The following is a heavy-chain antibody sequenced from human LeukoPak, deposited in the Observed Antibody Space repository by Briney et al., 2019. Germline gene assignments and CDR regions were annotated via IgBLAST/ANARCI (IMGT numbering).Heavy chain of an antibody. CDR1: GFIFSNYA. CDR3: AKLVTGCPSGYMDV. CDR2: ISGNGGST. D-gene: IGHD3-10*01. V-gene: IGHV3-23*01. Sequence: GGSLRLSCVASGFIFSNYAMSWVRQAPGKGLEWVSGISGNGGSTSYADSVKGRFTISRDNSKNTLYVQMNSLRAGDTAVYYCAKLVTGCPSGYMDVWGKGTTVTVSS. J-gene: IGHJ6*03.